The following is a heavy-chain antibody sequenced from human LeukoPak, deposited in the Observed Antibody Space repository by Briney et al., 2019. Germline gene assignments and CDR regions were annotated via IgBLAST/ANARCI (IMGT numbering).Heavy chain of an antibody. V-gene: IGHV1-69*02. Sequence: SVKVSSKASGGTFSSYTISWVRQAPGQGLEWMGRIIPILGIANYAQKFQGRVTITADKSTSTAYMELSSLRSEDTAVYYCARSPRHCSSTSCYWFDYWGQGTLVTVSS. CDR1: GGTFSSYT. D-gene: IGHD2-2*01. J-gene: IGHJ5*01. CDR2: IIPILGIA. CDR3: ARSPRHCSSTSCYWFDY.